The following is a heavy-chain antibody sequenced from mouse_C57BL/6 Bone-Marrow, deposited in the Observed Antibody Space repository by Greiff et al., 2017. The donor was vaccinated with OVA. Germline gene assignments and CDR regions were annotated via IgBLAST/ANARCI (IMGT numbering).Heavy chain of an antibody. D-gene: IGHD3-3*01. V-gene: IGHV1-69*01. CDR2: IDPSDSYT. CDR1: GYTFTSYW. CDR3: AREGGWAPYFDY. J-gene: IGHJ2*01. Sequence: VQLKQPGAELVMPGASVKLSCKASGYTFTSYWMHWVKQRPGQGLEWIGEIDPSDSYTNYNQKFKGKSTLTVDKSSSTAYMQLSSLTSEDSAVYYCAREGGWAPYFDYWGQGTTLTVSS.